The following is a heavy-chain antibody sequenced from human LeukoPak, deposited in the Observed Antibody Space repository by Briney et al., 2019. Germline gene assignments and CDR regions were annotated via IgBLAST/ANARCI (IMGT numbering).Heavy chain of an antibody. V-gene: IGHV4-59*01. CDR3: ASGHGGSGSYYNPV. J-gene: IGHJ4*02. CDR1: GGSISSYY. CDR2: IYYSGST. D-gene: IGHD3-10*01. Sequence: PSETLSLTCTVSGGSISSYYWSWIRQPPGKGLEWIGYIYYSGSTNYNPSLKSRVTISVDTSKNQFSLKLSSVTAADTAVYYCASGHGGSGSYYNPVWGQGTLVTVSS.